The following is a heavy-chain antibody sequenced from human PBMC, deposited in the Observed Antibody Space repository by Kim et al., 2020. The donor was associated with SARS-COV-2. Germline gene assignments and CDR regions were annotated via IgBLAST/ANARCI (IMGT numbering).Heavy chain of an antibody. Sequence: GGSLRLSCAASGFTFSSYDMHWVRQATGKGLEWVSAIGTAGDTYYPGSVKGRFTISRENAKNSLYLQMNSLRAGDTAVYYCARDRVVAATNYYYGMDVWGQGTTVTVSS. D-gene: IGHD2-15*01. CDR3: ARDRVVAATNYYYGMDV. CDR1: GFTFSSYD. J-gene: IGHJ6*02. CDR2: IGTAGDT. V-gene: IGHV3-13*01.